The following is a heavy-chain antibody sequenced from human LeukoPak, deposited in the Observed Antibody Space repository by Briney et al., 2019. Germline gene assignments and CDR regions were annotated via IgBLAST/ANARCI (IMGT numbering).Heavy chain of an antibody. D-gene: IGHD6-19*01. J-gene: IGHJ4*02. Sequence: GGSLRLSCAATGFTFSSYEMNWVRQAPGKGLERVSYISSSGSTIYYADSVKGRFTISRDNAKNSLYLQMNSLRAEDTAVYYCARGRYSSGWLFDYWGQGTLVTVSS. V-gene: IGHV3-48*03. CDR2: ISSSGSTI. CDR3: ARGRYSSGWLFDY. CDR1: GFTFSSYE.